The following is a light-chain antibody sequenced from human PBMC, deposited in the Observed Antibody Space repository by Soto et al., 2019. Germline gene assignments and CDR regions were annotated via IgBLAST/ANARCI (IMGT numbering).Light chain of an antibody. CDR2: EVS. V-gene: IGLV2-14*01. Sequence: QSALTQPASLSGSPGQSITISCTGTSSDVGGYNYVSWYQQHPDKAPKLMIYEVSNRPSGVSNRFSGSKSGNTASLTISGLKAEDEADYYCISYTSSSTLVFGGGTKLTV. CDR1: SSDVGGYNY. CDR3: ISYTSSSTLV. J-gene: IGLJ2*01.